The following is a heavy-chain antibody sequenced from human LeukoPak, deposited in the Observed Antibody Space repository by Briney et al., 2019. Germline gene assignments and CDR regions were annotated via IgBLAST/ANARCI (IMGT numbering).Heavy chain of an antibody. CDR1: GYTFTGYY. J-gene: IGHJ4*02. Sequence: ASVKVSCKASGYTFTGYYMHWVRQGPGQGLEWMGWINPNSGGTNYAQKFQGRVTMTRDTSISTAYMELSRLRSDDTAVYYCARGAAYDFWSGHPGFDYWGQGTLVTVSS. CDR2: INPNSGGT. CDR3: ARGAAYDFWSGHPGFDY. V-gene: IGHV1-2*02. D-gene: IGHD3-3*01.